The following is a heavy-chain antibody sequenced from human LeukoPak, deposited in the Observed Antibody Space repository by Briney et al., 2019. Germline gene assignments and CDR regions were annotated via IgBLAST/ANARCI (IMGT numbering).Heavy chain of an antibody. CDR3: ARITGDGYNRAAYYFDY. CDR2: IDWDDDK. CDR1: GFSLSTSGMC. Sequence: GSGPTLANPPQTLTLTCTFSGFSLSTSGMCVSWIRQPPGKALEWIARIDWDDDKYYSTSLRTRLTVSKDTPKNQVVLTMTNMDPVDTATYYCARITGDGYNRAAYYFDYWGQGTLVTVSS. J-gene: IGHJ4*02. V-gene: IGHV2-70*10. D-gene: IGHD5-24*01.